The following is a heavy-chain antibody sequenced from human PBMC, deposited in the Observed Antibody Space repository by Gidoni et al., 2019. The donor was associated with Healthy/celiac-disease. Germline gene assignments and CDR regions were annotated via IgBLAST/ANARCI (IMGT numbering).Heavy chain of an antibody. Sequence: QLQLQESGPGLVKPSETLSLTCTVPGGSISSSSYYWGWVRQPPGKGLEWIGSIYYSGSTYYNPSLKSRVTISVDTSKNQFSLKLSSVTAADTAVYYCARRRGGFDPWGQGTLVTVSS. CDR1: GGSISSSSYY. CDR2: IYYSGST. J-gene: IGHJ5*02. V-gene: IGHV4-39*01. CDR3: ARRRGGFDP. D-gene: IGHD3-16*01.